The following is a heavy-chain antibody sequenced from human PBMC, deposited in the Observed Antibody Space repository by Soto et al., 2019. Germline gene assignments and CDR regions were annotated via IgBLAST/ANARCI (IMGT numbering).Heavy chain of an antibody. Sequence: EVQLVESGGSFIQPGGSLRLSCAVSGFSVSRNFMSWIRQAPGKGLEWVSILYSGGTTYYTGSVEGRFTMSGDDSKNTVYLQMNALRVEDTALYYCTRGPRPSSVGTGAFWGQGTLVTVSS. CDR3: TRGPRPSSVGTGAF. CDR1: GFSVSRNF. J-gene: IGHJ4*02. D-gene: IGHD3-10*01. CDR2: LYSGGTT. V-gene: IGHV3-53*01.